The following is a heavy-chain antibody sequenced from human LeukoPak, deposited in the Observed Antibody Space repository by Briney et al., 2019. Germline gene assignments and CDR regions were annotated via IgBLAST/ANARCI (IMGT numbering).Heavy chain of an antibody. J-gene: IGHJ4*02. V-gene: IGHV4-59*01. CDR3: ARSYSDILTGYYTNFDY. CDR1: GGSISSYY. D-gene: IGHD3-9*01. Sequence: SETLSLTCTVSGGSISSYYWSWIRQPPGKGLEWIGYIYYSGSTNYNPSLKSRVTISVDTSKNQFSLKLSSVTAADTAVYYCARSYSDILTGYYTNFDYWGQGTPVTVSS. CDR2: IYYSGST.